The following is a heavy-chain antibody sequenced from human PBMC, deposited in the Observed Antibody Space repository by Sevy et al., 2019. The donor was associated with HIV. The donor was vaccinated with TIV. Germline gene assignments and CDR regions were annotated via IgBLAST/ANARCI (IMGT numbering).Heavy chain of an antibody. D-gene: IGHD6-19*01. V-gene: IGHV1-18*01. J-gene: IGHJ4*02. CDR2: ISAYNGNT. CDR3: ARVKRWEECRRGSSGWYYFDY. CDR1: GYTFTSYG. Sequence: ASVKVTRKASGYTFTSYGISWVRQAPGQGLEWMGCISAYNGNTNYAQKLQGRVTMTTDTSTSTAYMELRSLRSDDTAVYYCARVKRWEECRRGSSGWYYFDYWGQGTLVTVSS.